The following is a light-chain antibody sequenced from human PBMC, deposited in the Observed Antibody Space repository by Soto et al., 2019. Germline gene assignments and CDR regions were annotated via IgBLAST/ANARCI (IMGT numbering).Light chain of an antibody. Sequence: QSVLTQPPSVSGAPGQRVTISCTGSSSNIGAGYDVHWYQQLPGTAPKLLIYGNNNRPSGVPDRFSGSKSGTSASLAITGLQAEDEADYYCQSYDSSLSAVVFGGGTKRTFL. CDR1: SSNIGAGYD. CDR2: GNN. J-gene: IGLJ2*01. V-gene: IGLV1-40*01. CDR3: QSYDSSLSAVV.